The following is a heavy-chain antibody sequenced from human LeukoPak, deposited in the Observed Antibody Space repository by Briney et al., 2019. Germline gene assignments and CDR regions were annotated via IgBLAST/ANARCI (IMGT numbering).Heavy chain of an antibody. V-gene: IGHV4-30-2*01. CDR3: ARGLGITMVRGVAHYFDY. CDR2: IYHSGST. CDR1: GGSISSGGYS. Sequence: SETLSLTCAVSGGSISSGGYSWSWIRQPPGKGLEWIGYIYHSGSTYYNPSLKSRVTISVDRSKNQFSLKLSSVTAVDTAVYYCARGLGITMVRGVAHYFDYWGQGTLVTVSS. J-gene: IGHJ4*02. D-gene: IGHD3-10*01.